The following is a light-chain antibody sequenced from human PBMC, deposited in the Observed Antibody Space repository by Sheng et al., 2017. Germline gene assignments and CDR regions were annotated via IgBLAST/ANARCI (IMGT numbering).Light chain of an antibody. CDR1: SSDVGGYTY. CDR2: EVS. J-gene: IGLJ3*02. V-gene: IGLV2-8*01. Sequence: QSALTQPPSASGSPGQSVTISCTGTSSDVGGYTYVSWYQHHPGKAPKLMIYEVSKRPSGVPDRFSGSKSGNTASLTVSGLQADDEADYYCSSYAGSNNWVFGGGTKLTVL. CDR3: SSYAGSNNWV.